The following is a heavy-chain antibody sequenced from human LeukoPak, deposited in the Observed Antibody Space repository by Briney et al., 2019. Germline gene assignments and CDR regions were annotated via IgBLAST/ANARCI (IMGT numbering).Heavy chain of an antibody. CDR3: ARHDSSGPYNAFDV. J-gene: IGHJ3*01. CDR2: IYDRGST. V-gene: IGHV4-39*01. CDR1: GGSISSSSYY. Sequence: SETLSLTCTVSGGSISSSSYYWGWIRQPPGKGLEWIGTIYDRGSTYYNPSLKSRVTISADTSKNQFSLKLSSVTAADTAEYYCARHDSSGPYNAFDVWGQGTMVTVSS. D-gene: IGHD3-22*01.